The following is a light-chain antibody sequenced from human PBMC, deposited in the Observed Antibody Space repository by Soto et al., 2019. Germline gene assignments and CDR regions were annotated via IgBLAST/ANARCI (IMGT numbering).Light chain of an antibody. Sequence: DIQMTQSPSTLSASVGDRVTITCRASQTINNYLNWYQQKPGKAPKCLIYGASSLQSGVSSRFSGRGSGTDYTLTIXXXXPXDFATYYCQQSYDSPPTFGGGTKVEIK. J-gene: IGKJ4*01. CDR1: QTINNY. V-gene: IGKV1-39*01. CDR3: QQSYDSPPT. CDR2: GAS.